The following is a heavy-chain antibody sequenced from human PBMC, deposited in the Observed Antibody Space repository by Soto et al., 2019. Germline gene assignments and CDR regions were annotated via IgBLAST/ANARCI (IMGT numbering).Heavy chain of an antibody. Sequence: EVQLLESGGGLVQPGGSLRLSCASSGFTFSSYAMSWVRQAPGKGLEWFSAISGSVGSTHYADSVKCRFNISRDNDKNTVNIQINSLRAQDTGVYYCAKDQGRYFGWWGQGGRYYGMDVWGQGTTVTVS. J-gene: IGHJ6*02. CDR3: AKDQGRYFGWWGQGGRYYGMDV. CDR2: ISGSVGST. D-gene: IGHD3-9*01. V-gene: IGHV3-23*01. CDR1: GFTFSSYA.